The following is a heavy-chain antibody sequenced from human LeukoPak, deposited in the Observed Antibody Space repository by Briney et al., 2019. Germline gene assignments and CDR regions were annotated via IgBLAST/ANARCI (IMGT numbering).Heavy chain of an antibody. J-gene: IGHJ6*02. CDR1: GGSISSGGYY. D-gene: IGHD3-22*01. V-gene: IGHV4-31*03. CDR2: IYYSGST. Sequence: SETLSLTCTVSGGSISSGGYYWSWIRQHPGKGLEWIGYIYYSGSTYYNPSLKSRVTISVDTSKNQFSLKLSSVTAADTAVYYCAREAETYYYDSSGYYTMGHGMDVWGQGTTVTVSS. CDR3: AREAETYYYDSSGYYTMGHGMDV.